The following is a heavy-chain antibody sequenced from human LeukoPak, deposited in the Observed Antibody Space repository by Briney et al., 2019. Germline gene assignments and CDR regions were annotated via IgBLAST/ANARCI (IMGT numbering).Heavy chain of an antibody. CDR3: ARGLIQLWYHNWFDP. Sequence: ASETLSLTCAVYGGSFSGYYWSWIRQPPGKGLEWIGEINHSGSTNYNPSLKSRVTISVDTSKNQFPLKLSSVTAADTAVYYCARGLIQLWYHNWFDPWGQGTLVTVSS. J-gene: IGHJ5*02. CDR1: GGSFSGYY. D-gene: IGHD5-18*01. CDR2: INHSGST. V-gene: IGHV4-34*01.